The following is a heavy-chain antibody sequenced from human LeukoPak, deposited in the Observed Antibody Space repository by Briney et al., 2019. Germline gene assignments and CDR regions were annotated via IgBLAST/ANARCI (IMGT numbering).Heavy chain of an antibody. D-gene: IGHD3-10*01. CDR1: GFTFSNAW. CDR2: IKSKTDGGTT. Sequence: GGSLRLSCAAPGFTFSNAWMSWVRQAPGKGLEWVGRIKSKTDGGTTDYAAPVKGRFTISRDDSKNTLYLQMNSLKTEDTAVYYCTTDPLYYYGSGSYYNFDYWGQGTLVTVSS. CDR3: TTDPLYYYGSGSYYNFDY. J-gene: IGHJ4*02. V-gene: IGHV3-15*01.